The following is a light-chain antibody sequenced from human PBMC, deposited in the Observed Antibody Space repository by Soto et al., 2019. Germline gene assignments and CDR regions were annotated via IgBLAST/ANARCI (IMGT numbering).Light chain of an antibody. CDR3: LQDFNYPRT. J-gene: IGKJ1*01. CDR2: KAS. CDR1: QSISSY. V-gene: IGKV1-5*03. Sequence: DIQMTQSPSSLSASVGDRVTITCRASQSISSYLNWYQQKPGKAPKLLIYKASSLESGVPSRFSGSGSGTEFTLTISSLQPDDFATYYCLQDFNYPRTFGQGTKVDI.